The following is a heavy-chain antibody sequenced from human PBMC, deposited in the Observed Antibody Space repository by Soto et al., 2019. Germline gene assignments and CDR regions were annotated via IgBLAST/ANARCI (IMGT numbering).Heavy chain of an antibody. Sequence: ASVRVSCKASGGTFSSYTISWVRQAPGQGLEWMGRIIPILGIANYAQKFQGRVTITADKSTSTAYMELSSLRSEDTAVYYCARDKIGYGDYSFAFDYWGQGTLVTVSS. CDR3: ARDKIGYGDYSFAFDY. CDR1: GGTFSSYT. V-gene: IGHV1-69*04. J-gene: IGHJ4*02. CDR2: IIPILGIA. D-gene: IGHD4-17*01.